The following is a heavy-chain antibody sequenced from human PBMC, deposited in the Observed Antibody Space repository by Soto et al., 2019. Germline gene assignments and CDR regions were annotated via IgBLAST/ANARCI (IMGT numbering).Heavy chain of an antibody. Sequence: QVQLQQWGAGLLKPSETLSLTCAVYGGSFSGYYWSWIRQPPGKGLEWIGEINHSGSTNYKPSLKSRVTISVDTSKNQFSLKLSSVTAADTAVYYCARGLDYDFWSGYSSEFDYWGQGTLVTVSS. CDR3: ARGLDYDFWSGYSSEFDY. D-gene: IGHD3-3*01. CDR2: INHSGST. CDR1: GGSFSGYY. J-gene: IGHJ4*02. V-gene: IGHV4-34*01.